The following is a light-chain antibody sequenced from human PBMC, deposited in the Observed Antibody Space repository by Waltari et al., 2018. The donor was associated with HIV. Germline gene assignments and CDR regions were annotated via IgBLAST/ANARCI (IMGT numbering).Light chain of an antibody. CDR1: RSDIGDYNY. J-gene: IGLJ1*01. V-gene: IGLV2-14*03. CDR3: CSYTSGSTHV. CDR2: DVK. Sequence: QSALTQPASLSGFPGPSITISCSGFRSDIGDYNYVSWYQQYQGKVPKLIIYDVKYRPSGVSNRFSGSKSDSAAFLNISGLQTEDEAVYHCCSYTSGSTHVFGTGTEVTVL.